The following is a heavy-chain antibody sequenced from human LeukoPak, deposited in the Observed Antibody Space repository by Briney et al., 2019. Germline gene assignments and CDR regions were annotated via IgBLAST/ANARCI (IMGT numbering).Heavy chain of an antibody. D-gene: IGHD3-16*02. Sequence: SETLSLTCAVYGGSFSGYYWSWIRQPPGKGLEWIGSIYHSGSTYYNPSLKSRVTISVDTSKNQFSLKLSSVTAADTAVYYCARVDLSRYFDYWGQGTLVTVSS. CDR3: ARVDLSRYFDY. CDR1: GGSFSGYY. V-gene: IGHV4-34*01. J-gene: IGHJ4*02. CDR2: IYHSGST.